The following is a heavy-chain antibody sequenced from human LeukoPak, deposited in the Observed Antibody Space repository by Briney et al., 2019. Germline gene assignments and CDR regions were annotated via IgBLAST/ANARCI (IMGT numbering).Heavy chain of an antibody. V-gene: IGHV1-46*01. Sequence: GASVKVSCKASGYTFTSYYMHWVRQAPGQGLEWMGIINPSGGSTSYAQKFQGRVTMTRDTSTSTVYVELSSLRSEDTAVYYCARDVGATASRSVYFQHWGQGTLVTVSP. CDR1: GYTFTSYY. J-gene: IGHJ1*01. D-gene: IGHD1-26*01. CDR2: INPSGGST. CDR3: ARDVGATASRSVYFQH.